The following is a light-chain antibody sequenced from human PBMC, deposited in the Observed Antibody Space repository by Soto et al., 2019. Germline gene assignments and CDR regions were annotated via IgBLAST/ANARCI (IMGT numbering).Light chain of an antibody. V-gene: IGLV2-14*01. J-gene: IGLJ3*02. CDR2: DVT. Sequence: QSVLTQPASVSGSPGQSITISCTGTSSDIGDNNYVSWYQQHPGKAPKLMIYDVTNRPSGVSDRFSGSKSGNTASLTISGLQAEDEAEYYCFSYRNSITGVFGGGTKVTVL. CDR1: SSDIGDNNY. CDR3: FSYRNSITGV.